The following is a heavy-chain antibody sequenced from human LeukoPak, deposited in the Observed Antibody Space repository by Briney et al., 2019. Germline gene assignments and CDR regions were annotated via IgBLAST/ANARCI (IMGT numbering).Heavy chain of an antibody. CDR3: ARGSSYGFSMGY. CDR1: GYTFTSYG. J-gene: IGHJ4*02. Sequence: GASVKVSCKASGYTFTSYGINWVRQAPGQGFEWMGWISTYNGDTNYAQKLQGRVTMTTDTSTSTAYMELRSLRSDDTAVYYCARGSSYGFSMGYWGQGTLVTVSS. D-gene: IGHD3-16*01. V-gene: IGHV1-18*01. CDR2: ISTYNGDT.